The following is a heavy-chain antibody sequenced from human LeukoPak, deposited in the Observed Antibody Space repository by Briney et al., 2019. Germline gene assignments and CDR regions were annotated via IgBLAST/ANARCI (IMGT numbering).Heavy chain of an antibody. J-gene: IGHJ4*02. D-gene: IGHD3-9*01. Sequence: SGGSLRLSCEGSGFPFASYVMSWVRQAPGKGLEWIAYINHDAEMIFYPDFVKGRFTISRDNAKKSLYLQMNALRYEDTAIYYCARDHDWAFDLWGQGTLVTVS. CDR2: INHDAEMI. CDR1: GFPFASYV. CDR3: ARDHDWAFDL. V-gene: IGHV3-48*02.